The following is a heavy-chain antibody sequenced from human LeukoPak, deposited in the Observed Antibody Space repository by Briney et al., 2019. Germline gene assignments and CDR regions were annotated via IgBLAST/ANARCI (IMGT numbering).Heavy chain of an antibody. J-gene: IGHJ4*02. D-gene: IGHD2-15*01. CDR2: MSGSGASI. V-gene: IGHV3-23*01. CDR1: GFTFSSYA. CDR3: AKARGYCSDGSCYWFDY. Sequence: GGSLSLSCAASGFTFSSYAMSWVGQAPGKGLEWVSTMSGSGASIYYADSVKGRFTISRDNSKNTLYLQMNRLRAEDTAVYFCAKARGYCSDGSCYWFDYWGQGTLVTVSS.